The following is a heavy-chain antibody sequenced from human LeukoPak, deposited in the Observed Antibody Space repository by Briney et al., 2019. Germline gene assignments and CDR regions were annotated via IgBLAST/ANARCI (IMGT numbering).Heavy chain of an antibody. D-gene: IGHD1-26*01. CDR3: ASRIVGATTFDY. CDR2: IYYSGST. CDR1: GGSISSSSYY. V-gene: IGHV4-39*01. J-gene: IGHJ4*02. Sequence: SETLSLTCTVSGGSISSSSYYWGWIRQPPGKGREWIGRIYYSGSTYYHPSLKSRVTISVDTSKNQFSLKLSSVTAADTAVYYCASRIVGATTFDYWGQETLVTVSS.